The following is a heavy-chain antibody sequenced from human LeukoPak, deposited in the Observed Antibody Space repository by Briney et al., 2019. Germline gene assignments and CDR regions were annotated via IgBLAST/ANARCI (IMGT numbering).Heavy chain of an antibody. D-gene: IGHD4-17*01. CDR2: ISRSSSYI. Sequence: GGSLRLSRAASGFTLCSYEMNWVRPAPGKGLAWVSSISRSSSYIYYADSVKGRFTISRDNAKNSLYLQMNSLRAEDTAVYYWARDSTVSASSGRYFMDVWGKGTTVTVSS. CDR1: GFTLCSYE. CDR3: ARDSTVSASSGRYFMDV. J-gene: IGHJ6*04. V-gene: IGHV3-21*01.